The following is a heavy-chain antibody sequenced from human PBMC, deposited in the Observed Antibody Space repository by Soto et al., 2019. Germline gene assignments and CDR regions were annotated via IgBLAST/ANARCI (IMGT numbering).Heavy chain of an antibody. J-gene: IGHJ5*02. CDR2: IHYSGST. D-gene: IGHD6-6*01. V-gene: IGHV4-59*01. CDR1: GGSISVYY. CDR3: ARGLPYSTLSHWFDP. Sequence: SETLSLTCTVSGGSISVYYWSWIRQPPGTGLEWIGYIHYSGSTNYAPSLESRVTISVDTSKNLFSLKLNSVNAADTAVYYCARGLPYSTLSHWFDPWGQGTLVTVSS.